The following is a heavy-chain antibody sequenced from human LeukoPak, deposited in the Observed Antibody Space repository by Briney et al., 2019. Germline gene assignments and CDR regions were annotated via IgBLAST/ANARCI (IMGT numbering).Heavy chain of an antibody. J-gene: IGHJ6*02. D-gene: IGHD6-25*01. V-gene: IGHV3-21*01. CDR2: ISSSSSYI. CDR3: ARGGRNYYYGMDV. Sequence: GGSLRLSCAASGFTFSSYSMNWVRQAPGKGLEWVSSISSSSSYIYYADSVKGRFTISRDNAKNSLYLQMNSLRAEDTAVYYCARGGRNYYYGMDVWGQGTTVTVSS. CDR1: GFTFSSYS.